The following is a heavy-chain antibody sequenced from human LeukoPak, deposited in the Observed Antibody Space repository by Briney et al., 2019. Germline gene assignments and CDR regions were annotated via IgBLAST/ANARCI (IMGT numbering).Heavy chain of an antibody. V-gene: IGHV4-4*07. J-gene: IGHJ4*02. CDR3: ARAYQGSRWNNNFAY. CDR1: VGSISSYY. D-gene: IGHD1/OR15-1a*01. Sequence: PSETLSLTCTVSVGSISSYYWCWIRQPAGKGLEWIGRIYSSGSTNYNPSLNSRVTMSVDTSKNQFSLKLSSVTAADTAVYYCARAYQGSRWNNNFAYWGQGTLVTVSS. CDR2: IYSSGST.